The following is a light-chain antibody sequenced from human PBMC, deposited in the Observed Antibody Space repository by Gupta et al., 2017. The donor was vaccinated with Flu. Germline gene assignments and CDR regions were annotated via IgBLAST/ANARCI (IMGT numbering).Light chain of an antibody. CDR1: QSVTSSY. J-gene: IGKJ5*01. V-gene: IGKV3-20*01. CDR2: GAS. Sequence: EIALTQSPRTLSLSLGVRATLSCRASQSVTSSYLAWYQQKPGKAPRLLIYGASSRATGIPDRFSGSGSGTDFTLTISRLEPEDFAVYYCQQYGSLPITFGQGTRLEIK. CDR3: QQYGSLPIT.